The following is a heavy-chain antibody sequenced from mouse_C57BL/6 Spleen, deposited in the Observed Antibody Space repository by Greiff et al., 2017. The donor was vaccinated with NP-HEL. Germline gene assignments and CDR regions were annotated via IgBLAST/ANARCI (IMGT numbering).Heavy chain of an antibody. Sequence: EVNVVESGGGLVQPGGSLKLSCAASGFTFSDYYMYWVRQTPEKRLEWVAYISNGGGSTYYPDTVKGRFTISRDNAKNTLYLQMSRLKSEDTAMYYCARAGAEGYAMDYWGQGTSVTVSS. CDR2: ISNGGGST. CDR1: GFTFSDYY. V-gene: IGHV5-12*01. CDR3: ARAGAEGYAMDY. J-gene: IGHJ4*01.